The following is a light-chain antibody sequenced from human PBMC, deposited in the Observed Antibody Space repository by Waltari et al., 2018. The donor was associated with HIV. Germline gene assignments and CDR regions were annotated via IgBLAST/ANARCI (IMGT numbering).Light chain of an antibody. CDR1: SSAVGAYNY. J-gene: IGLJ2*01. V-gene: IGLV2-8*01. Sequence: QSPLPQPPSASGSPGQSVPISCTGPSSAVGAYNYVTWYQQHPGKAPNLMSSEVSKRPSGVPDRFSGSKSGNTASLTVSGLQAEDEADYYCTSYAGNNLVFGGGTKMTVL. CDR2: EVS. CDR3: TSYAGNNLV.